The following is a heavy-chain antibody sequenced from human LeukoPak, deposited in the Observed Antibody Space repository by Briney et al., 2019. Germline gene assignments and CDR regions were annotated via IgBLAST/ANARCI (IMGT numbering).Heavy chain of an antibody. J-gene: IGHJ4*02. V-gene: IGHV3-30*18. Sequence: GGSLRLSCASSGFTFSDAWMNWVRQAPGKGLEGVAVISYDGSNKYYADSVKGRFTISRDNSKNTLYLQMTSLRAEDTAVYYCAKDRVTAAGYYFDYWGQGTLVTVSS. CDR3: AKDRVTAAGYYFDY. D-gene: IGHD6-13*01. CDR1: GFTFSDAW. CDR2: ISYDGSNK.